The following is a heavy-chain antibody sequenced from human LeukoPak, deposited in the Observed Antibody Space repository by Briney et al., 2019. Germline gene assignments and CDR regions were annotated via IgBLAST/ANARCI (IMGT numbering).Heavy chain of an antibody. CDR2: MNPNSGNT. V-gene: IGHV1-8*03. CDR1: GYTFTSYG. CDR3: ARADIVVVPAAMWVYYYMDV. J-gene: IGHJ6*03. Sequence: ASVKVSCKASGYTFTSYGISWVRQATGQGLEWMGWMNPNSGNTGYAQKFQGRVTITRNTSISTAYMELSSLRSEGTAVYYCARADIVVVPAAMWVYYYMDVWGKGTTVTVSS. D-gene: IGHD2-2*01.